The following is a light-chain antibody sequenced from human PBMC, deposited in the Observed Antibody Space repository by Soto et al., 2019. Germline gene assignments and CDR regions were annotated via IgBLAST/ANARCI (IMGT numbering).Light chain of an antibody. Sequence: EIVLTQSPGTLSLSPGERATLSCRASQSVSSSYLAWYQQKPGQAPRLLIYGASSRATGIPDRFSGSGSGTDFTLTISRLEPEDFALYYCQHYGSLVLTFGGRPKVEIK. CDR3: QHYGSLVLT. V-gene: IGKV3-20*01. CDR2: GAS. CDR1: QSVSSSY. J-gene: IGKJ4*01.